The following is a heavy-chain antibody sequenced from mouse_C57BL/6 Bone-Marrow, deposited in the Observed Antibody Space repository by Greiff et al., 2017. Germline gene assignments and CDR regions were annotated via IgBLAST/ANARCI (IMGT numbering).Heavy chain of an antibody. CDR2: INPSSGYT. CDR3: ARSAYYYGSSPYAMDY. CDR1: GYTFTSYW. V-gene: IGHV1-7*01. D-gene: IGHD1-1*01. Sequence: QVQLQQSGAELAKPGASVKLSCKASGYTFTSYWMHWVKQRPGQGLEWIGYINPSSGYTKSNQKFKDKATLTADKSSSPAYMQLSSLTYEDSAVYYCARSAYYYGSSPYAMDYWGQGTSVTVSS. J-gene: IGHJ4*01.